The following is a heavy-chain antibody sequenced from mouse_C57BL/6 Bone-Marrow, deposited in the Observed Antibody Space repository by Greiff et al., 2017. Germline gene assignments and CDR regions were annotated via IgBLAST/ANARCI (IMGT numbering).Heavy chain of an antibody. Sequence: EVQLQQSGPELVKPGASVKISCKASGYTFTDYYMNWVKQSHGKSLEWIGDIIPNNGGTSYNEKFKGKATLTVDKSSSTAYMELRSLTSEDSAVXYCARSGWPGYFDYWGQGTTLTVSS. D-gene: IGHD2-3*01. J-gene: IGHJ2*01. CDR3: ARSGWPGYFDY. CDR1: GYTFTDYY. V-gene: IGHV1-26*01. CDR2: IIPNNGGT.